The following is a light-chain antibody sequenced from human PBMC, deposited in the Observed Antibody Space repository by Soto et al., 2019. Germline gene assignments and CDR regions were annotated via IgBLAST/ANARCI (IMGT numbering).Light chain of an antibody. CDR2: EVS. V-gene: IGLV2-14*01. CDR3: SSYYRSRTV. J-gene: IGLJ1*01. Sequence: QSVLAQPASVSWSPGQSITISCTGTSSDFGSYNYVSWYQQHPGKAPKLMIYEVSTRPSGVSSRFSVSKSGNTASMTISGIKVEDEADYYCSSYYRSRTVFVSVNKVTV. CDR1: SSDFGSYNY.